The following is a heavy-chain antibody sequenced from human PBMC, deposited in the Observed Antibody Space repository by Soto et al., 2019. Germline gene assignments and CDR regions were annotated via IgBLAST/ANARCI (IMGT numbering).Heavy chain of an antibody. CDR2: ISGSGGST. Sequence: RLSCAASGFTFSSYAMSWVRQAPGKGLEWVSAISGSGGSTYYADSVKGRFTISRDNSKNTLYLQMNSLRAEDTAVYYCATKSGSPWLVRGYIDYWGQGTLVTVSS. V-gene: IGHV3-23*01. D-gene: IGHD6-19*01. CDR3: ATKSGSPWLVRGYIDY. J-gene: IGHJ4*02. CDR1: GFTFSSYA.